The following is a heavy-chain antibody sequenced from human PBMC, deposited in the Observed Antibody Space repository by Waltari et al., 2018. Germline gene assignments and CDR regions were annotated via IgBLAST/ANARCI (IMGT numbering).Heavy chain of an antibody. V-gene: IGHV1-8*01. J-gene: IGHJ6*02. CDR2: MNPNSGNT. CDR1: GYTFTSYD. CDR3: ARGRSYGSLWPPYYYYYGMDV. Sequence: QVQLVQSGAEVKKPGASVKVSCKASGYTFTSYDINWVRQAPGQGLEWMGWMNPNSGNTGYAQKFQGRVTMTRNTSISTAYMELSSLRSEDTAVYYCARGRSYGSLWPPYYYYYGMDVWGQGTTVTVSS. D-gene: IGHD5-18*01.